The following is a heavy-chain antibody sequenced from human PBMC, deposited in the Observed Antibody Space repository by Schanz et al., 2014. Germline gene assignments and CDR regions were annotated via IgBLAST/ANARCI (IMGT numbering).Heavy chain of an antibody. CDR1: NGSFGNYY. V-gene: IGHV4-34*01. J-gene: IGHJ2*01. Sequence: GLLKPSETLSLTCGVYNGSFGNYYYNWIRQPPGKRLEWLGEINHSGRTTYNPSLKNRFTLTVDESTHQLSLRVMCRTAADTTVNLCERVAQSNSVGSSLRTGPEATMMYF. D-gene: IGHD6-6*01. CDR3: ERVAQSNSVGSSLRTGPEATMMYF. CDR2: INHSGRT.